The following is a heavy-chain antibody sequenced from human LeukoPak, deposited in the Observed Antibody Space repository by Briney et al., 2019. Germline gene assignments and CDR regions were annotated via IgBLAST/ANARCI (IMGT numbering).Heavy chain of an antibody. J-gene: IGHJ6*03. D-gene: IGHD3-16*02. CDR1: GGSISSSSYY. V-gene: IGHV4-39*07. CDR2: IYYSGTT. CDR3: ARGGYLSPSYYYYYMDV. Sequence: SETLSLTCTVSGGSISSSSYYWGWIRQPPGKGLEWIGSIYYSGTTHYNPSLKSRVTIAVDTSKNQFSLKLISVTAADTAMYYCARGGYLSPSYYYYYMDVWGKGTTVTVSS.